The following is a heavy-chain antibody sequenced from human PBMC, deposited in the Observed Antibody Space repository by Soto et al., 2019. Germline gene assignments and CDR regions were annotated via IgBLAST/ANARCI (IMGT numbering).Heavy chain of an antibody. D-gene: IGHD4-17*01. CDR3: XRGMTGDQLYPFDY. V-gene: IGHV1-18*01. CDR1: GYSFTSHG. J-gene: IGHJ4*02. Sequence: QVQLVQSGAEVKKPGASVRVSCKASGYSFTSHGMNWVRQAPGQGLEWMGWISGYNGYAKYAQRXXXXXXXXXXXXXXXXXXXXXXXXXXXXXXXXXXRGMTGDQLYPFDYWGQGTLVTVSS. CDR2: ISGYNGYA.